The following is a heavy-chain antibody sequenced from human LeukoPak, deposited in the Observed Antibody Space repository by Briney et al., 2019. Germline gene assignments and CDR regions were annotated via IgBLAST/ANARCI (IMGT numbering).Heavy chain of an antibody. CDR3: ARHFGDTPSNWFDP. CDR1: GGSISSSSYY. Sequence: SETLSLTCTVSGGSISSSSYYWGWIRQPPGKGLEWIGSIYYSGSTYYNPSLKSRATISVDTSKNQFSLKLSSVTAADTAVYYCARHFGDTPSNWFDPWGQGTLVTVSS. V-gene: IGHV4-39*01. CDR2: IYYSGST. J-gene: IGHJ5*02. D-gene: IGHD3-10*01.